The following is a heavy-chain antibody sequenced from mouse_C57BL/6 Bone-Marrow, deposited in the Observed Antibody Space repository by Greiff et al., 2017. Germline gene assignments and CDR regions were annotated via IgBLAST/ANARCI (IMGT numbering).Heavy chain of an antibody. V-gene: IGHV7-3*01. CDR1: GFTFTDYY. CDR3: SRYGRNYFDY. CDR2: IRNKANGDTT. J-gene: IGHJ2*01. Sequence: EVQLQESGGGLVQPGGSLSLSCAASGFTFTDYYMSWVRQPPGKALEWLGFIRNKANGDTTEDSASVKGRFTISRDNSQSILYLQMNALRAEDSATYYCSRYGRNYFDYWGQGTTLTVSS.